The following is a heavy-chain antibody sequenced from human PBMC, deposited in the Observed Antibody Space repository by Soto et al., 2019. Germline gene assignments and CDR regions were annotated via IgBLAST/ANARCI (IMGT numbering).Heavy chain of an antibody. D-gene: IGHD5-18*01. CDR2: IYYSGTT. V-gene: IGHV4-30-4*01. Sequence: SETLSLTCTVSGGSISSGDYYWIWIRQPPGKGLECIGYIYYSGTTYYNPSLKSRVTISVDTSKNQFSLKVSSVTAADTAVYYCARALIQLWPHYYYGMEVWGKGTKVTVSS. CDR3: ARALIQLWPHYYYGMEV. J-gene: IGHJ6*04. CDR1: GGSISSGDYY.